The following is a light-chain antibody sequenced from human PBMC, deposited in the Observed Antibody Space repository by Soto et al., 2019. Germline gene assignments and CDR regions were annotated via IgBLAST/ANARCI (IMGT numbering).Light chain of an antibody. J-gene: IGKJ4*01. V-gene: IGKV3-20*01. CDR2: GAS. CDR1: QSVSSSY. CDR3: QQYDNPLA. Sequence: DIVLTQSPGPLSLSPGERATLSCRASQSVSSSYVAWYQQKPGQSPRLLIYGASSRATGIPDRFTGSGSGTDFSLTISRLEHEDFAVYYCQQYDNPLAFGGGTKV.